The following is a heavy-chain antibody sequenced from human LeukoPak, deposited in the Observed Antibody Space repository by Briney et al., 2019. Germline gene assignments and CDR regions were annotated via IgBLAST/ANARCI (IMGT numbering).Heavy chain of an antibody. CDR2: ISSSSTYT. CDR1: GFTFSSYS. Sequence: GGSLRLSCAASGFTFSSYSMNWVRQAPGKGLEWVSSISSSSTYTYYAGSVRGRFTISRDNSKNTLWLQMNSLRAEDTAVYYCAKGTYSGYDSNAFDIWGQGTMVTVSS. V-gene: IGHV3-21*04. J-gene: IGHJ3*02. D-gene: IGHD5-12*01. CDR3: AKGTYSGYDSNAFDI.